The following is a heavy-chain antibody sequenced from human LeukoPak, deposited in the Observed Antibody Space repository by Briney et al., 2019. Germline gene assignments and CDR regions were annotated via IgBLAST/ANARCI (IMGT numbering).Heavy chain of an antibody. V-gene: IGHV4-39*07. CDR1: GGSISSSSYY. D-gene: IGHD5-18*01. CDR3: ARIRGYSYGFEDY. CDR2: TYYSGST. Sequence: SETLSLTCTVSGGSISSSSYYWGWIRQPPGKGLEWIGSTYYSGSTYYNPSLKSRVTISVDTSKNQFSLKLSSVTAADTAVYYCARIRGYSYGFEDYWGQGTLVTVSS. J-gene: IGHJ4*02.